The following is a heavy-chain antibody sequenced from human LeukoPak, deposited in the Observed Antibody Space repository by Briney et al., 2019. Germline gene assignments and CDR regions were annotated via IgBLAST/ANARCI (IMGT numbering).Heavy chain of an antibody. J-gene: IGHJ5*02. Sequence: GGSLRLSCAASGFTFSSYAMHWVRQAPGKGLEWVAVISYDGSNKYYADSVKGRFTISRDNSKNTLYLQMNSLRAEDTAVYYCARSGWIQLTGWDWFDPWGQGTLVTVSS. D-gene: IGHD5-18*01. CDR1: GFTFSSYA. CDR2: ISYDGSNK. V-gene: IGHV3-30-3*01. CDR3: ARSGWIQLTGWDWFDP.